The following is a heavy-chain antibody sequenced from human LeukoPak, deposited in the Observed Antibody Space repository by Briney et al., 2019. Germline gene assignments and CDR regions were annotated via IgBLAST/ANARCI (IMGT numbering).Heavy chain of an antibody. Sequence: GGSLRLSCASSGFTFSSNSMNWVRQAPGKGLEWVSYISSSSTTIYYADSVKGRFTVSRDNAKNSLYLQMNSRRDEDTAVYYCARELNSYYMDVWNKGTTVTVSS. CDR3: ARELNSYYMDV. CDR1: GFTFSSNS. J-gene: IGHJ6*03. CDR2: ISSSSTTI. V-gene: IGHV3-48*02.